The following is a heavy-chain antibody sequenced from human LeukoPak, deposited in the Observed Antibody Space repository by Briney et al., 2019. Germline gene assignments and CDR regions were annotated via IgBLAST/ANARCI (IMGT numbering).Heavy chain of an antibody. J-gene: IGHJ4*02. CDR3: ARAKYNWNYGYYFDY. V-gene: IGHV4-4*07. CDR2: VYTTGST. Sequence: SETLSLTCTVSGGSISSYYWSWIRQPAEKGLEWIGRVYTTGSTNYNPSLKSRVTISLDTSKNQFSLKLSSVTAADTAVYYCARAKYNWNYGYYFDYWGQGTLVTVSS. CDR1: GGSISSYY. D-gene: IGHD1-7*01.